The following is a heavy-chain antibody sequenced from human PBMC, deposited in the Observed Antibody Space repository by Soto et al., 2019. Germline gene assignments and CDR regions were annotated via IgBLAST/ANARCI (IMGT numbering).Heavy chain of an antibody. Sequence: LRLAFEISGFAFINYFINVVLQSPGRGLYCLSLIWDDGSNRYYTDSVQGRFSISRDNSKGTLYLQMDSLGAEDTAVHYCARRNFYENSEYFSPYYFESWGQGPVV. D-gene: IGHD3-22*01. CDR1: GFAFINYF. CDR3: ARRNFYENSEYFSPYYFES. J-gene: IGHJ4*02. CDR2: IWDDGSNR. V-gene: IGHV3-33*01.